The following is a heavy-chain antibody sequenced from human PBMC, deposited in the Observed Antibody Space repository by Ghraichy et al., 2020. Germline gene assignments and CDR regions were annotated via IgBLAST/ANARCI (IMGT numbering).Heavy chain of an antibody. CDR1: GGSFSGYY. D-gene: IGHD3-3*01. V-gene: IGHV4-34*01. CDR2: INHSGST. CDR3: ARGPRVVIRRYFDY. J-gene: IGHJ4*02. Sequence: SETLSLTCAVYGGSFSGYYWSWIRQPPGQGLEWIGEINHSGSTNYNPSLKSRVTISVDTSKNQFSLKLSSVTAADTAVYYCARGPRVVIRRYFDYWGQGTLVTVSS.